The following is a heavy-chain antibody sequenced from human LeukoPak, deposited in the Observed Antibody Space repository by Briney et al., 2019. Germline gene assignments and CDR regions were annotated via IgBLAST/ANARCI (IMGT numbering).Heavy chain of an antibody. CDR1: GFTFRSYA. CDR2: ISGSGDST. V-gene: IGHV3-23*01. Sequence: PGGSLRLSCAASGFTFRSYAMSWVRQAPGKGLEWVSAISGSGDSTYYADSVKGRFTISRENSKNTLYLQMNSLRAEDTAVYYCARLYSSGWYGYWGQGTLVTVSS. J-gene: IGHJ4*02. D-gene: IGHD6-19*01. CDR3: ARLYSSGWYGY.